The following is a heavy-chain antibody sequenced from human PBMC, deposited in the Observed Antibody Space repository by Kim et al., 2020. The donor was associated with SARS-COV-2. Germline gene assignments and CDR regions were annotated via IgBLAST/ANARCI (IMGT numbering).Heavy chain of an antibody. Sequence: GGSLRLSCAASGFTFSSYGMHWVRQAPGKGLEWVAVISYDGSNKYYADSVKGRFTISRDNSKNTLYLQMNSLRAEDTAVYYCAKPYSWNGHDFDYWGQGTLVTGSS. CDR3: AKPYSWNGHDFDY. CDR2: ISYDGSNK. D-gene: IGHD1-1*01. CDR1: GFTFSSYG. J-gene: IGHJ4*02. V-gene: IGHV3-30*18.